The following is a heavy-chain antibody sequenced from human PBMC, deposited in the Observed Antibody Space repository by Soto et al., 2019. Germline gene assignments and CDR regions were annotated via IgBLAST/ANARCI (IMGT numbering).Heavy chain of an antibody. J-gene: IGHJ4*02. D-gene: IGHD3-10*01. CDR3: AREPREHYYFDY. Sequence: QVHLAQSGAEVKRPGASVKVSCKASGYPFSNYYLHWVRQAPGQRLEWLGIINPSGGTTGYPQRFKGRVTMTMDTSTSTVYMELNSLRSDDTAIYYCAREPREHYYFDYWGQGTLVTVSS. V-gene: IGHV1-46*01. CDR2: INPSGGTT. CDR1: GYPFSNYY.